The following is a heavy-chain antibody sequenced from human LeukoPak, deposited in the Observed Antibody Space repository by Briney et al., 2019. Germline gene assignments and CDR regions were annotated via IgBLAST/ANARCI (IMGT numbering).Heavy chain of an antibody. J-gene: IGHJ4*02. V-gene: IGHV3-7*01. Sequence: PGGSLRLSCAASGFTFSSYGMHWVRQAPGKGLEWVANIQGDGSKKYYVDSVKGRFTISRDNAKNSLYLQMNSLRDEDTAVYYCARDHRMAAAGSDYWGQGTLVTVSS. D-gene: IGHD6-13*01. CDR1: GFTFSSYG. CDR2: IQGDGSKK. CDR3: ARDHRMAAAGSDY.